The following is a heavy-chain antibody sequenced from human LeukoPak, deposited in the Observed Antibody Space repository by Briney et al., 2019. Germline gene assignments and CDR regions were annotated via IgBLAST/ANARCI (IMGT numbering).Heavy chain of an antibody. CDR3: ARAHQQYVLRYFDWLPGTSGYYYGMDV. CDR2: ISYDGSNK. J-gene: IGHJ6*02. D-gene: IGHD3-9*01. CDR1: GFTFSSYA. Sequence: GGSLRLSCAASGFTFSSYAMHWVRQAPGKGLEWVAVISYDGSNKYYADSVKGRFTISRDNSKNTLYLQMNSLRAEDTAVYYCARAHQQYVLRYFDWLPGTSGYYYGMDVWGQGTTVTVSS. V-gene: IGHV3-30-3*01.